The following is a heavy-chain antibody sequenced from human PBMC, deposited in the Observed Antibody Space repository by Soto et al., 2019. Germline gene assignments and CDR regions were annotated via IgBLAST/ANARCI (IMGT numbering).Heavy chain of an antibody. CDR3: ARGNHRWLQLWYFDL. CDR1: GGTFINYA. CDR2: IIPIFGTV. Sequence: QVQLVQSGAEVKKPGSSVKVSCKASGGTFINYAISWVRQAPGQGLEWMGGIIPIFGTVNYAQKFQGRVTITADESTSTSYMELSSLRSEDTAVYYCARGNHRWLQLWYFDLWGRGTMVTVSS. V-gene: IGHV1-69*12. J-gene: IGHJ2*01. D-gene: IGHD5-12*01.